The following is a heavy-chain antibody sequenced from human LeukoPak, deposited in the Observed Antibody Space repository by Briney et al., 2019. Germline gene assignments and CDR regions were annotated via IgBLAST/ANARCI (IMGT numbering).Heavy chain of an antibody. CDR2: INPNSGGT. CDR3: AREYRDYYDSSGNYLDY. V-gene: IGHV1-2*02. D-gene: IGHD3-22*01. J-gene: IGHJ4*02. Sequence: ASVKVSCKASGYTFTGYYMHWVRQAPGQGLEWMGWINPNSGGTNYVQNLRDRVTMTTDTSTSTAYMELRSLRSDDTAVYYCAREYRDYYDSSGNYLDYWGQGTLVTVSS. CDR1: GYTFTGYY.